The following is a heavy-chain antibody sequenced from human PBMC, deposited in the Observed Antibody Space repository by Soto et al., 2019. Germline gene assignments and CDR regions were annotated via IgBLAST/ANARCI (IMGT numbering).Heavy chain of an antibody. V-gene: IGHV3-21*01. CDR3: ARVGTDSSTPLDI. CDR1: GFMFTRST. D-gene: IGHD1-26*01. CDR2: ITSASDYI. J-gene: IGHJ3*02. Sequence: GGSLRLSCVASGFMFTRSTMNWVRQAPGKGLEWVSSITSASDYIFYADSVKGRFTISRDNAKNSLYLQMNSLRAEDTAVYYCARVGTDSSTPLDIWGQGTMVTVSS.